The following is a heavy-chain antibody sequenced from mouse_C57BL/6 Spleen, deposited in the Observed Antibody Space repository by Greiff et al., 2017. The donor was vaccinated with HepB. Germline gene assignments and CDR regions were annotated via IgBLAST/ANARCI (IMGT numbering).Heavy chain of an antibody. Sequence: QVQLQQSGAELVRPGTSVKVSCKASGYAFTNYLIEWVKQRPGQGLEWIGVINPGSGGTNYNEKFKGKATLTADKSSSTAYMQLSSLTSEDSAVYFCARPLSHYYGSSLYAMDYWGQGTSVTVSS. CDR3: ARPLSHYYGSSLYAMDY. V-gene: IGHV1-54*01. D-gene: IGHD1-1*01. CDR1: GYAFTNYL. J-gene: IGHJ4*01. CDR2: INPGSGGT.